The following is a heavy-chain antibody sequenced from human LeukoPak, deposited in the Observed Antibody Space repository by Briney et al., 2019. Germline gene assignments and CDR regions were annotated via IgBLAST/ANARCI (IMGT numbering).Heavy chain of an antibody. CDR2: IYSDDTT. Sequence: QSGGSLRLSCAASGFTVSSNYITWVRQAPGKGLEWVSVIYSDDTTYCADAVKGRFTISRDNSKNTIYLQMNSLRTEDTAVYYCASFLGGMMTRGVWGQGTMVTVSS. CDR1: GFTVSSNY. CDR3: ASFLGGMMTRGV. D-gene: IGHD3-16*01. J-gene: IGHJ3*01. V-gene: IGHV3-53*01.